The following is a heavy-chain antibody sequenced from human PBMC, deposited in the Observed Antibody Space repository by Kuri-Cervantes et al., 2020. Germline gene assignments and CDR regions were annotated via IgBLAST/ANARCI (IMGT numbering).Heavy chain of an antibody. J-gene: IGHJ3*02. D-gene: IGHD2-2*01. Sequence: GSLRLSCAVNGGSFSGYSWTWIRQPPGKGLEWIGEINHRGSTNYNPSLKSRVTISVDTSKNQFSLKLSSVTAADTAVYYCARDGCSSTSCYYFSAFDIWGQGTMVTVSS. CDR1: GGSFSGYS. CDR2: INHRGST. V-gene: IGHV4-34*01. CDR3: ARDGCSSTSCYYFSAFDI.